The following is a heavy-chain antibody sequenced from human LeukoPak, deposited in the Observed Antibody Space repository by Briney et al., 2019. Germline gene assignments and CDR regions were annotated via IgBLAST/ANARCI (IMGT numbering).Heavy chain of an antibody. CDR1: GGSISSGDYY. Sequence: PSQTLSLTCTVSGGSISSGDYYWSWIRQPPGKGLEWIGYIYYSGSTYYNPSLKSRVTISVDTSKNQFSLKLSSVTAADTAVYYCARDQGYNWNWFDPWRQGTLVTVSS. J-gene: IGHJ5*02. V-gene: IGHV4-30-4*08. CDR2: IYYSGST. D-gene: IGHD1-1*01. CDR3: ARDQGYNWNWFDP.